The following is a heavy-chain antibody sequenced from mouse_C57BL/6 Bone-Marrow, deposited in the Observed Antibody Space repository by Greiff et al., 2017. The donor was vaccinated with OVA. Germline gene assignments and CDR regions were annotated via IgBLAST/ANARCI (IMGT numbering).Heavy chain of an antibody. J-gene: IGHJ2*01. Sequence: VQLQQPGAELVKPGASVKLSCKASGYTFTSYCMHWVKQRPGQGLEWIGMIHPNSGSTNYNEKFKGKATLAVDKSSSTAYMQLSSLTSEDTAVYYCARLADTDYWGQGTTLTVSS. CDR2: IHPNSGST. CDR3: ARLADTDY. CDR1: GYTFTSYC. V-gene: IGHV1-64*01. D-gene: IGHD3-3*01.